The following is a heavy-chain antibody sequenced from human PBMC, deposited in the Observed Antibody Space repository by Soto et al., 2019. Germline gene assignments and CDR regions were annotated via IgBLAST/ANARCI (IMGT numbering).Heavy chain of an antibody. CDR3: AKGLSDYDSSGLLYGMDV. Sequence: GGSLRLSCAASGFTFSSYAMSWVRQAPGKGLEWVSAISGSGGSTYYADSVKGRFTISRDNSKNTLYLQMNSLRAEDTAVYYCAKGLSDYDSSGLLYGMDVWGQGTTVTVS. CDR2: ISGSGGST. D-gene: IGHD3-22*01. J-gene: IGHJ6*02. V-gene: IGHV3-23*01. CDR1: GFTFSSYA.